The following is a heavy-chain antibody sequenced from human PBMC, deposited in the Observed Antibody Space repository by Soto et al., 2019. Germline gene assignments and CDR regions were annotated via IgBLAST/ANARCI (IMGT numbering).Heavy chain of an antibody. D-gene: IGHD1-1*01. V-gene: IGHV3-48*02. CDR3: AREWNPLNWFDP. J-gene: IGHJ5*02. CDR1: GFTFSSYS. CDR2: ISSSSSTI. Sequence: EVQLVESGGGLVQPGGSLRLSCAASGFTFSSYSMKWVRQAPGKGLEWVSYISSSSSTIYYADSVKGRFTISKDNAKNSLYLQMNRLRDEDTAVYYCAREWNPLNWFDPWGQGTLVTVSS.